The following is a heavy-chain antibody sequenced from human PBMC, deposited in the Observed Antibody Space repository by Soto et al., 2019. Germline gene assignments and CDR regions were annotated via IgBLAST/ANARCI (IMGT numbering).Heavy chain of an antibody. D-gene: IGHD3-3*01. CDR2: ISYDGSNK. V-gene: IGHV3-30*18. J-gene: IGHJ4*02. Sequence: QVQLVESGGGVVQPGRSLRLSCAASGFTFSSYGMHWVRQAPGKGLEWVAVISYDGSNKYYADSVKGRFTISRDNSKNTLYLQMNSLRAEDTAVYYCAKDSGGANYDFLSGQMPPDYYFDYWGQGTLVTVSS. CDR1: GFTFSSYG. CDR3: AKDSGGANYDFLSGQMPPDYYFDY.